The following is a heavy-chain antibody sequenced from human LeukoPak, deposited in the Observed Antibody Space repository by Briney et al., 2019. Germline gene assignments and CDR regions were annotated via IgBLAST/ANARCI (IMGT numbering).Heavy chain of an antibody. J-gene: IGHJ4*02. CDR3: AEEQYGAPYS. D-gene: IGHD1/OR15-1a*01. V-gene: IGHV4-39*01. Sequence: SETLSLTCTVSGGSISTTSFYGGWIRQPPGKGLEWIGSIHYGGTTFYSPSLKSRVTISIDTSKEQFSLKVTSVTAADTAVYYCAEEQYGAPYSWGQGTLVTVSS. CDR2: IHYGGTT. CDR1: GGSISTTSFY.